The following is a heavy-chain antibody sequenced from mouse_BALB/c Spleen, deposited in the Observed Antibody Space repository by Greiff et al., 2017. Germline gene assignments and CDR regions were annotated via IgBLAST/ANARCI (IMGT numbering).Heavy chain of an antibody. CDR2: IDPANGNT. D-gene: IGHD1-1*01. V-gene: IGHV14-3*02. CDR3: ARYYGSSYGFAY. J-gene: IGHJ3*01. CDR1: GFNIKDTY. Sequence: EVKVVESGAELVKPGASVKLSCTASGFNIKDTYMHWVKQRPEQGLEWIGRIDPANGNTKYDPKFQGKATITADTSSNTAYLQLSSLTSEDTAVYYCARYYGSSYGFAYWGQGTLVTVSA.